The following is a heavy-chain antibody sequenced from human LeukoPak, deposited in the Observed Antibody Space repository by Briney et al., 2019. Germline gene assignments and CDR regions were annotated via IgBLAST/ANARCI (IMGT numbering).Heavy chain of an antibody. Sequence: PGGSLRLSCAASGFTFSSHAMTWVRQAPGKGLEWVSVIGYGGGDIQYADSVKGRFTISRDNSKNTLYLQMNSLRAEDTAVYYCAKDRGALGELLAIFDNWGQGTLVTVSS. CDR1: GFTFSSHA. CDR3: AKDRGALGELLAIFDN. V-gene: IGHV3-23*01. J-gene: IGHJ4*02. D-gene: IGHD3-10*01. CDR2: IGYGGGDI.